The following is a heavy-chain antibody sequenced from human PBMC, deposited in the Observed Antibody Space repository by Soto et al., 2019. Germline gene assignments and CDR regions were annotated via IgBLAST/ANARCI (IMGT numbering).Heavy chain of an antibody. V-gene: IGHV4-30-2*01. J-gene: IGHJ6*02. CDR3: SARPYYYYGLDV. CDR1: GSTISTPGYS. Sequence: SETLSLTCTASGSTISTPGYSWSWIRQPPGKAPEWIRYVYHNGNAYPKPSLKSRDTISLDGAKNQFFLTMTSVPAANTGLYYGSARPYYYYGLDVWGQGTTVTVSS. CDR2: VYHNGNA. D-gene: IGHD3-10*01.